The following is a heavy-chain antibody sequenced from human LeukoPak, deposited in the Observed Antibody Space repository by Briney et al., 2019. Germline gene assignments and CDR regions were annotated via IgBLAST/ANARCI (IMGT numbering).Heavy chain of an antibody. CDR2: IYTSGST. CDR3: AAQPGAYDFWSGYSRGYYYYYMDV. V-gene: IGHV4-61*02. CDR1: GGSISSGIYY. Sequence: SETLSLTCTVSGGSISSGIYYWSWIRQPAGKGLEWIGRIYTSGSTNYNPSLKSRVTISVDTSKNQFSLKLSSVTAADTAVYYCAAQPGAYDFWSGYSRGYYYYYMDVWGKGTTVTVS. D-gene: IGHD3-3*01. J-gene: IGHJ6*03.